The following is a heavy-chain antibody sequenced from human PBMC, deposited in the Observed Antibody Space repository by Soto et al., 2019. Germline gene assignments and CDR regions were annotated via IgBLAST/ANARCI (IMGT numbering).Heavy chain of an antibody. CDR3: ARYYYDSSGYFLLDY. CDR1: GGSISSYY. J-gene: IGHJ4*02. V-gene: IGHV4-59*01. Sequence: KPSETLSLTCTVSGGSISSYYWSWIRQPPGKGLEWIGYIYYSGSTNYNPALKSRVTISVDTSKNQFSLRLSSVTAADTAVYYCARYYYDSSGYFLLDYWGQGTLVTVSS. CDR2: IYYSGST. D-gene: IGHD3-22*01.